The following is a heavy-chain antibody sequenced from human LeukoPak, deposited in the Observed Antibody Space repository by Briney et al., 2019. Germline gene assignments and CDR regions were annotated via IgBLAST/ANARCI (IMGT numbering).Heavy chain of an antibody. J-gene: IGHJ4*02. V-gene: IGHV3-49*04. Sequence: PGRSLRLSCTASGFTFGDYAMSWVRQAPGKGLEWVGFIRSKAYGGTTEYAASVKGRFTISRDDSKSIAYLQMNSLKTEDTAVYYCTRGELRYFDWLLSGTNYYFDYWGQGALVTVSS. CDR1: GFTFGDYA. D-gene: IGHD3-9*01. CDR2: IRSKAYGGTT. CDR3: TRGELRYFDWLLSGTNYYFDY.